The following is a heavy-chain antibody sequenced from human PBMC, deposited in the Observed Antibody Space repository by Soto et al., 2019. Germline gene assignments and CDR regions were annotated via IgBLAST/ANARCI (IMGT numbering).Heavy chain of an antibody. V-gene: IGHV1-18*04. J-gene: IGHJ6*02. Sequence: QVQLVQSGAEVKKPGASVKVSCKASGYTFTSYGISWVRQAPGQGLEWMGWISAYNGNTNYAQKVQGRVTMTTDTSTSTAYMELRSLISDDTAVYYCARDSLATMIFDYYYYGMDVWGQGTTVTVSS. D-gene: IGHD5-12*01. CDR1: GYTFTSYG. CDR3: ARDSLATMIFDYYYYGMDV. CDR2: ISAYNGNT.